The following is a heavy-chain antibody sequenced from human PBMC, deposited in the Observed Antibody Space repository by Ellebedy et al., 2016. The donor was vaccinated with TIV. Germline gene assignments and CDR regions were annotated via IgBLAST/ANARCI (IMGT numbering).Heavy chain of an antibody. Sequence: GESLKISXAASGLTFSGSAMHWVRQASGKGLEWVGRIRSKANSYATAYAASVKGRFTISRDDSKNTAYLQMNSLKTEDTAVYYCTRLQGYDILTGYYLLGGMDVWGQGTTVTVSS. CDR3: TRLQGYDILTGYYLLGGMDV. CDR2: IRSKANSYAT. CDR1: GLTFSGSA. V-gene: IGHV3-73*01. D-gene: IGHD3-9*01. J-gene: IGHJ6*02.